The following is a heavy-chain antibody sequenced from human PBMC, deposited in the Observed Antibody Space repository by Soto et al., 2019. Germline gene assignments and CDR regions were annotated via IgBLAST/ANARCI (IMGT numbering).Heavy chain of an antibody. J-gene: IGHJ4*02. CDR2: ISAYNGNT. CDR3: ARKGRTLYSYDSSGYYDY. CDR1: GYTFTSYC. V-gene: IGHV1-18*01. Sequence: ASVKVSCKASGYTFTSYCISWVRQAPGQGLEWMGWISAYNGNTNYAQKLQGRVTMTTDTSTSTAYMELRSLRSDDTAVYYCARKGRTLYSYDSSGYYDYWGQGTLVTFSS. D-gene: IGHD3-22*01.